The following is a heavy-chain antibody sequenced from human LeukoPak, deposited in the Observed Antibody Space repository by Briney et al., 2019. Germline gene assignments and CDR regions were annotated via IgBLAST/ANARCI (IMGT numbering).Heavy chain of an antibody. D-gene: IGHD3-10*01. CDR1: GFTFSSYG. V-gene: IGHV3-30*03. CDR2: ISYDGSNK. J-gene: IGHJ4*02. Sequence: PGGSLRLSCAASGFTFSSYGMHWVRQAPGKGLEWVAVISYDGSNKYYADSVKGRFTISRDNSKNTLYLQMNSLRAEDTAVYYCARGGDYYGSGSYQDYFDYWGQGTLVTVSS. CDR3: ARGGDYYGSGSYQDYFDY.